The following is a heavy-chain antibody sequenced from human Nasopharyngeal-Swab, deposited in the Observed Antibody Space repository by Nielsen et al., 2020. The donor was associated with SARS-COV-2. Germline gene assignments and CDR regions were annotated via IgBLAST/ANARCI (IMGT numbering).Heavy chain of an antibody. CDR1: GFTFSSYW. CDR3: ASNYDILTGTPYYYYGMDV. J-gene: IGHJ6*02. V-gene: IGHV3-21*01. CDR2: ISSSSSYI. D-gene: IGHD3-9*01. Sequence: GESLKISCAASGFTFSSYWMNWVRQAPGKGLEWVSSISSSSSYIYYADSVKGRFTISRDNAKNSLYLQMNSLRAEDTAVYYCASNYDILTGTPYYYYGMDVWGQGTTVTVSS.